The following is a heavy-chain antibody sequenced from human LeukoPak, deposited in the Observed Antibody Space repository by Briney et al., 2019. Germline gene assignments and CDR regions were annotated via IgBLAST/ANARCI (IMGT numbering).Heavy chain of an antibody. Sequence: QPGGSLRLSCAASGFTFSTCEMTWVRQAPGKGLEWVSYISGSATNILYADSVRGRFTIYRDDAKNSLYLQMNSLRAEDTAVYYCASERVTHPQGFDHWGQGTLVTVSS. CDR2: ISGSATNI. D-gene: IGHD4-11*01. V-gene: IGHV3-48*03. CDR1: GFTFSTCE. J-gene: IGHJ4*02. CDR3: ASERVTHPQGFDH.